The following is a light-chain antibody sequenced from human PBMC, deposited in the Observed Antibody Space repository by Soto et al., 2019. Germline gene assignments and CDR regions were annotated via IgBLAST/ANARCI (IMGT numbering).Light chain of an antibody. J-gene: IGKJ1*01. Sequence: DIQMTQSPSAMSASVGDRVTITCRASQSISIWLAWYQQKPGKAPKILIYKASSLESGVPSRFSGSGSGTEFTLTISSLQPDDFATYYCQQYSTYTPRTFGQGTKVDIK. V-gene: IGKV1-5*03. CDR3: QQYSTYTPRT. CDR2: KAS. CDR1: QSISIW.